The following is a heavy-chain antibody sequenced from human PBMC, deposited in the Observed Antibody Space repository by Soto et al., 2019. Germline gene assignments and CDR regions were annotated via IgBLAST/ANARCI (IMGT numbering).Heavy chain of an antibody. Sequence: VGSLRLSCAASGFTFTRYSMNWVRQAPGKGLEWVSSISSTTNYIYYADSMKGRFTVSRDNAKNSVYLDMNSPSAEDTAVYYCARESEDLTSNFDYWGQGTLVTVSS. V-gene: IGHV3-21*01. J-gene: IGHJ4*02. CDR2: ISSTTNYI. CDR3: ARESEDLTSNFDY. CDR1: GFTFTRYS.